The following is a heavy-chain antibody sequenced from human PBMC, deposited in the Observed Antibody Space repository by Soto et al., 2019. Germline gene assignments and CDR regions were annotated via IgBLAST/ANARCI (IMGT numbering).Heavy chain of an antibody. CDR2: ISAYNGNT. CDR1: GYTFTSYG. CDR3: ARVVAVAGTVGYYYYGMDV. J-gene: IGHJ6*02. V-gene: IGHV1-18*04. Sequence: ASVKVSCKASGYTFTSYGISWVRQAPGQGLEWLGWISAYNGNTNYAQKLQGRVTMTTDTSTSTAYMELRSLRSDDTAVYYCARVVAVAGTVGYYYYGMDVWGQGTTVTVSS. D-gene: IGHD6-19*01.